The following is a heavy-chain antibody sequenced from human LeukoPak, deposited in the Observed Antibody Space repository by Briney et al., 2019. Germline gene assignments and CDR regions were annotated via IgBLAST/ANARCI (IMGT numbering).Heavy chain of an antibody. CDR3: ARDRIRQIVARYFDL. J-gene: IGHJ2*01. CDR1: GYTFTSYY. Sequence: APVKVSCKASGYTFTSYYMHWVRQAPGQGLEWMGIINPSGGSTSYAQRFQGRVTMTRDTSTSTVYMELSSLRSEDTAVYYCARDRIRQIVARYFDLWGRGTLVTVSS. D-gene: IGHD2-15*01. CDR2: INPSGGST. V-gene: IGHV1-46*01.